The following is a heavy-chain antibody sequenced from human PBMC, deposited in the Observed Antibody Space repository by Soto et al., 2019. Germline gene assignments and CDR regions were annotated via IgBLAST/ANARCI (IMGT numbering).Heavy chain of an antibody. V-gene: IGHV3-30*04. CDR1: GLTLSRFA. CDR2: IGYDGRNK. D-gene: IGHD3-10*01. CDR3: ARDPVNHNGSWTYGMDV. J-gene: IGHJ6*02. Sequence: QVQLVESGGGVVQPGRSLRLSCAASGLTLSRFAMHWVRQAPGKGLEWVAVIGYDGRNKDYADSVKGRFTISRDNSTNTLYLQMTSLRPEDTAVYYCARDPVNHNGSWTYGMDVWGQGTTVTVSS.